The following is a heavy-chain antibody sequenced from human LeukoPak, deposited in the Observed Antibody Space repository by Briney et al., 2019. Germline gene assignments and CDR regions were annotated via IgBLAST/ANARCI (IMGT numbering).Heavy chain of an antibody. CDR1: GFTFSTYA. V-gene: IGHV3-23*01. Sequence: GGSLRLSCAASGFTFSTYAVNWVRQAPGKGLEWVSTISGSGDSTYYADSVKGRFTISRDNSKDTLYLQMSSVRVDDTAVYYCAKVGLRGGYYFDYWGQGTLVTVSS. CDR2: ISGSGDST. J-gene: IGHJ4*02. CDR3: AKVGLRGGYYFDY. D-gene: IGHD5-12*01.